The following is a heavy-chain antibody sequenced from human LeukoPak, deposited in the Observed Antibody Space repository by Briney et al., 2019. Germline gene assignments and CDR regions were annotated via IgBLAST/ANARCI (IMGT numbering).Heavy chain of an antibody. CDR3: ARCKSLGTPTLKYGMDV. D-gene: IGHD1-1*01. CDR2: IYSGGST. Sequence: GGSLRLSCAASRFTVSSNYVSWVCQAQGKGLEWVSVIYSGGSTYYADSVKGRFTISRDNSKNTLYLQMNSLRAEDTAVYYCARCKSLGTPTLKYGMDVWGKGTTLTVSS. J-gene: IGHJ6*04. CDR1: RFTVSSNY. V-gene: IGHV3-53*01.